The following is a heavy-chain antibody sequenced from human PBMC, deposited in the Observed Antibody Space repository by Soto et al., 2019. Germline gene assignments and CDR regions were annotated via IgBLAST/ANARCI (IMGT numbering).Heavy chain of an antibody. V-gene: IGHV5-10-1*01. CDR1: GYTFSTYY. CDR2: IDPSDSHA. CDR3: ARLREY. Sequence: EVQLVQSGAEVKKPGESLKISCKGSGYTFSTYYISWVRQMPGKGLEWMGRIDPSDSHATYSPSFQGHVTMSVDKSINTAYLHWSSLKASDTAVYYCARLREYWGQGTLVTVSS. J-gene: IGHJ4*02.